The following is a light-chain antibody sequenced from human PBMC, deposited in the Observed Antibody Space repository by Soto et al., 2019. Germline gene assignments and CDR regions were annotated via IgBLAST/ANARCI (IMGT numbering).Light chain of an antibody. CDR2: GAS. V-gene: IGKV3-15*01. CDR1: QSVSRS. Sequence: EIVMTQSPATLSVSKGERVTLSCRASQSVSRSLAWYQQKPGQAPRLLIYGASTKATGIPARFSGSGSGTDFTITISSLQSEDFAVYYCQQYNNWPPFTFGPGTKVDIK. CDR3: QQYNNWPPFT. J-gene: IGKJ3*01.